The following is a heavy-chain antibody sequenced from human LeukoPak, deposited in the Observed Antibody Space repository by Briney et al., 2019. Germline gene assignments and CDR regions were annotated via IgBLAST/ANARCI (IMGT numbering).Heavy chain of an antibody. CDR2: IIPILGIA. D-gene: IGHD1-26*01. V-gene: IGHV1-69*02. J-gene: IGHJ4*02. CDR3: ARSGNPHPFGNY. Sequence: SVKVSCKASGYTFTSYYMHWVRQAPGQGLEWMGRIIPILGIANYAQKFQGRVTITADKSTSTAYMELSSLRSEDTAVYYCARSGNPHPFGNYWGQGTLVTVSS. CDR1: GYTFTSYY.